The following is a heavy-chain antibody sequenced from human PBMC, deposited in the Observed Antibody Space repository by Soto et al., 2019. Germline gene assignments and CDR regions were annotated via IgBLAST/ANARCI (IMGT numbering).Heavy chain of an antibody. CDR3: ARYCSGGSCYPPYYYYYGMDV. V-gene: IGHV1-69*13. J-gene: IGHJ6*02. Sequence: GASVKVSCKASGGTFSSYAISWVRQAPGQGLEWMGGIIPIFGTANYAQKFQGRVTITADESTSTAYMELSSLRSEDTAVYYCARYCSGGSCYPPYYYYYGMDVWGQGTTVTVSS. CDR1: GGTFSSYA. CDR2: IIPIFGTA. D-gene: IGHD2-15*01.